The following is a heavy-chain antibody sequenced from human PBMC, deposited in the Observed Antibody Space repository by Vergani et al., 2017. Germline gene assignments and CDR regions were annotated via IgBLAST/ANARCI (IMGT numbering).Heavy chain of an antibody. D-gene: IGHD3-10*01. Sequence: QVQLVQSGAEVKKPGSSVKVSCKASGGPFSSYAISWVRQAPGQGLEWMGGIIPIFGTANYAQKFQGRVTITADKSTSTAYMELSSLRSEDTAVYYCARGSYYYGSGSYFQFDYWGQGTLVTVSS. CDR3: ARGSYYYGSGSYFQFDY. CDR2: IIPIFGTA. CDR1: GGPFSSYA. J-gene: IGHJ4*02. V-gene: IGHV1-69*06.